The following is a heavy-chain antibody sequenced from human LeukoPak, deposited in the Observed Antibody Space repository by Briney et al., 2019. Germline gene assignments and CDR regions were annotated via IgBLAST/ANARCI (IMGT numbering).Heavy chain of an antibody. CDR1: GFTFTAYY. V-gene: IGHV3-11*04. CDR3: ARVGKVGATGALDI. Sequence: GGSLRLSCAASGFTFTAYYMRWIRQAPGKGLQWLSYISDVGTTIFYADSVKCRFTISRDNAKNSLYLQLSSLKGEDTAVYYCARVGKVGATGALDIWGQGTLASVSS. J-gene: IGHJ3*02. D-gene: IGHD1-26*01. CDR2: ISDVGTTI.